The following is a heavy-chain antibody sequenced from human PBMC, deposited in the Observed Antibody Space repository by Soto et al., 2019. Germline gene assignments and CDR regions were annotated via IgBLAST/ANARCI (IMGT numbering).Heavy chain of an antibody. CDR2: INHSGST. D-gene: IGHD6-13*01. CDR1: GGSFSGYY. CDR3: ARGRYSSSWASHYYYYYGMDV. Sequence: ETLSLTCAVYGGSFSGYYWSWIRQPPGKGLEWIGEINHSGSTNYNPSLKSRVTISVDTSKNQFSLKLSSVTAADTAVYYCARGRYSSSWASHYYYYYGMDVWGQGTTVTVSS. J-gene: IGHJ6*02. V-gene: IGHV4-34*01.